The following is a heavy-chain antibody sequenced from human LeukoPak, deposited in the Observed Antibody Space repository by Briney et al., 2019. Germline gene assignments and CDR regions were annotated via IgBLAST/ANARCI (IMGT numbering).Heavy chain of an antibody. CDR2: INHSGST. CDR3: ARHYGP. CDR1: GGSFSGYY. D-gene: IGHD3-16*01. J-gene: IGHJ4*02. V-gene: IGHV4-34*01. Sequence: SETLSLTCAVYGGSFSGYYWSWIRQPPKKGLEWIGEINHSGSTNYNPSLKSRVTISVDMSKNQFSLKVNSVTATDTAVYYCARHYGPWGQGTLVTVSS.